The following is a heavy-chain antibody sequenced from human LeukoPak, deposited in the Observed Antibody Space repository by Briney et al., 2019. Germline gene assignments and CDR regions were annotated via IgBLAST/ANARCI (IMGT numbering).Heavy chain of an antibody. CDR2: ISGSGGST. J-gene: IGHJ6*03. Sequence: GGSLRLSCAASGFTFSSYAMSWVRRAPGKGLEWVSAISGSGGSTYYADSVKGRFTISRDNSKNTLYLQMNSLRAEDTALYYCARENSGWYTYWYYYMDVWGKGTTVTISS. CDR3: ARENSGWYTYWYYYMDV. D-gene: IGHD6-19*01. V-gene: IGHV3-23*01. CDR1: GFTFSSYA.